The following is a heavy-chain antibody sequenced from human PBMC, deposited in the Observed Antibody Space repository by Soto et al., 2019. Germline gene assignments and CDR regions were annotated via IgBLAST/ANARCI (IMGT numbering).Heavy chain of an antibody. CDR3: ARGPAYGDYGLYYYYYMDV. J-gene: IGHJ6*03. D-gene: IGHD4-17*01. CDR2: IYPGDSDT. CDR1: GYSFTSYW. V-gene: IGHV5-51*01. Sequence: PGESLKSSCKGSGYSFTSYWIGWVRQMPVKGLEWMGIIYPGDSDTRYSPSFQGQVTISADKSISTAYLQWSSLKASDTAMYYCARGPAYGDYGLYYYYYMDVWGKGTTVTVSS.